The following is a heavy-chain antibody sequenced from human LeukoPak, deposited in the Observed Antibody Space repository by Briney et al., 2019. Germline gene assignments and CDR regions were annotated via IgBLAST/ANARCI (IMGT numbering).Heavy chain of an antibody. Sequence: SETLSLTCTVSGRSISSYYWSWIRHPAGEGREWIGRIYTSGSTNYNPSLKSRVTMSVDTSKNQFSLKLSSVTAADTAVYYCARGSSGYLFYWGQGTLVTVSS. D-gene: IGHD3-22*01. CDR1: GRSISSYY. CDR2: IYTSGST. J-gene: IGHJ4*02. CDR3: ARGSSGYLFY. V-gene: IGHV4-4*07.